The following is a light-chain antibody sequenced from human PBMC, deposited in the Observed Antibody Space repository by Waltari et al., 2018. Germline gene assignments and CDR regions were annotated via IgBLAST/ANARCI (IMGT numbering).Light chain of an antibody. Sequence: QSALTQPDSVSGSPGQSITISCTGTSSDVGGYKFVSWYQHHPGAAPKLIIFDVTNRHSGVSYRFSGSKSGNSASLTISGLQAEDEAYYYCSSYTSSTTGIFGGGTKLTVL. CDR2: DVT. CDR3: SSYTSSTTGI. V-gene: IGLV2-14*03. J-gene: IGLJ2*01. CDR1: SSDVGGYKF.